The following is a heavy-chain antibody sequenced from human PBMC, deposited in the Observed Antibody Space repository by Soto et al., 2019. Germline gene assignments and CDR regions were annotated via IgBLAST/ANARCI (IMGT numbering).Heavy chain of an antibody. J-gene: IGHJ6*02. V-gene: IGHV3-23*01. CDR1: GFTFSSYA. D-gene: IGHD3-3*01. CDR3: AKGQYYDFWSGYYTPWVHGMDV. Sequence: EVQLLESGGGLVQPGGSLRLSCAASGFTFSSYAMSWVRQAPGKGLEWVSAISGSGGSTYYADSVKGRFTISRDNSKNTLYLQMNSLRAEDTAVYYCAKGQYYDFWSGYYTPWVHGMDVWGQGTTVTVSS. CDR2: ISGSGGST.